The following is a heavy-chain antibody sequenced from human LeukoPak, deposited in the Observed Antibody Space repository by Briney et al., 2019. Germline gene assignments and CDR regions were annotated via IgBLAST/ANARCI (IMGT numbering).Heavy chain of an antibody. CDR3: AEGSNYGDSSF. Sequence: GGSLRLSCAASGFTFSSYWMSWVRQAPGGGVEWVANIKQDGSEKYYVDSVKGRFTISRDNAKKSLSLQMNCLRGEDTAIYYCAEGSNYGDSSFWGQGTLVTVSS. CDR2: IKQDGSEK. V-gene: IGHV3-7*01. CDR1: GFTFSSYW. J-gene: IGHJ4*02. D-gene: IGHD4-17*01.